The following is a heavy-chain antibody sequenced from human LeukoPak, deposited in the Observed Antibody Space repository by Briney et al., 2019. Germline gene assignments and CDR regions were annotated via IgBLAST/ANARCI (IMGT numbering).Heavy chain of an antibody. Sequence: GGSLRLSCGASGFTFTSYAMTWVRQAPGKGLEWVSAISGSGGYTYYADSVKGRFTISRDNSKNTLYLEMNSLKVEDTAVYYCARDYDSSGCFDYWGQGTLVTVSS. D-gene: IGHD3-22*01. CDR1: GFTFTSYA. V-gene: IGHV3-23*01. CDR3: ARDYDSSGCFDY. J-gene: IGHJ4*02. CDR2: ISGSGGYT.